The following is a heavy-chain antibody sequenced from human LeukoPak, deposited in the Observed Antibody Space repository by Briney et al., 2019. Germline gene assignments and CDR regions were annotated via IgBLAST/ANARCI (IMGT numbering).Heavy chain of an antibody. CDR3: AKESNSSDNWYFDL. D-gene: IGHD2/OR15-2a*01. J-gene: IGHJ2*01. CDR2: MYNSGST. V-gene: IGHV4-59*01. CDR1: GGSISSYY. Sequence: SETLSLTCVVSGGSISSYYWNWIRQPPGKGLEWIGYMYNSGSTNNNPSLKSRVTISVDKSKNQFSLKLSSVTAADTAVYYCAKESNSSDNWYFDLWGRGTLVTVSS.